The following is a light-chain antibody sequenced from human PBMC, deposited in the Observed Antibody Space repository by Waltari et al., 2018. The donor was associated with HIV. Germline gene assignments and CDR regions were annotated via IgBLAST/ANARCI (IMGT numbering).Light chain of an antibody. CDR3: SSYAGSSNVV. CDR1: SSDVGGYND. J-gene: IGLJ2*01. Sequence: QSALTQPPSASGSPGQSVTIACTGTSSDVGGYNDAAWYQQHPGKAPNLMIYEVSKRPSGVPDRFSGSKSGNTASLTVSGLQAEDEADYYCSSYAGSSNVVFGGGTKLTVL. V-gene: IGLV2-8*01. CDR2: EVS.